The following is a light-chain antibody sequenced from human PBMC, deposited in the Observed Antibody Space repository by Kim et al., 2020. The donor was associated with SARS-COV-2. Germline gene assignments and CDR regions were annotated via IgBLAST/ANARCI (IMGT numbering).Light chain of an antibody. CDR2: GKY. CDR1: SLRNYY. CDR3: NTRDSSGDHVV. V-gene: IGLV3-19*01. J-gene: IGLJ3*02. Sequence: SSELTQDPAVSVALGQTVRLTCQGDSLRNYYATWYQQRPGQAPVLVLYGKYNRPSGIPDRFSGSASGNTASLTITEAQAEDEGDYYCNTRDSSGDHVVFG.